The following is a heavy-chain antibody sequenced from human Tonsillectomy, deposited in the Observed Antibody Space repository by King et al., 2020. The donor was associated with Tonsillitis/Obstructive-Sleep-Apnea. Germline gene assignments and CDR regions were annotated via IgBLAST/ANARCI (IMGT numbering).Heavy chain of an antibody. CDR2: ISGSGGST. CDR1: GFTFSSYA. Sequence: VQLVESGGGLVQPGGSLRLSCAASGFTFSSYAMSWVRQAPGKGLEWVSAISGSGGSTYYADSVKGRFTISRDNSKNTLYLQMNSLRAEDTAVYYCEKGVYCSSTSCSEAWGYFDLWGRGTLVTVPS. CDR3: EKGVYCSSTSCSEAWGYFDL. J-gene: IGHJ2*01. D-gene: IGHD2-2*01. V-gene: IGHV3-23*04.